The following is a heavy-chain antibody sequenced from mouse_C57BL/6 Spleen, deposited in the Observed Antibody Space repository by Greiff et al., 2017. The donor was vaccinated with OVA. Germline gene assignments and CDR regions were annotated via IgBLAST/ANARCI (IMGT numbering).Heavy chain of an antibody. D-gene: IGHD1-1*01. J-gene: IGHJ1*03. Sequence: VQLQQPGAELVRPGSSVKLSCKASGYTFTSYWLHWVKQRPIQGIEWIGNIDPSDSETHYNQNFKDKATFTVDKSSNTAYMQLRSLTSEDSAVYYYARRHDGSNYFDVWGTGTTVTVSS. CDR3: ARRHDGSNYFDV. V-gene: IGHV1-52*01. CDR2: IDPSDSET. CDR1: GYTFTSYW.